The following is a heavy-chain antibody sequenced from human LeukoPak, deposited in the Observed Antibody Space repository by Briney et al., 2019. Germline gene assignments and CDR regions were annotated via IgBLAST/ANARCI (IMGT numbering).Heavy chain of an antibody. CDR3: ARCRDGGRGEAADY. V-gene: IGHV4-39*07. CDR2: IYDSAST. Sequence: SETLSLTCTVSGGSISSDNYYWGWMRQTPGKGLDWIGSIYDSASTNYHSSLKSRVTIALDTSKNQVSLRLTSVTAADTAVYYCARCRDGGRGEAADYWGQGTLVTVSS. J-gene: IGHJ4*02. CDR1: GGSISSDNYY. D-gene: IGHD4-23*01.